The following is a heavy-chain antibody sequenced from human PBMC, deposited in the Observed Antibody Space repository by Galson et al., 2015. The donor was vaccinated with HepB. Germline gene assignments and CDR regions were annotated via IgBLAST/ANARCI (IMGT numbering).Heavy chain of an antibody. V-gene: IGHV3-15*01. J-gene: IGHJ6*03. CDR1: GFTFSNAW. CDR2: IKSKTDGGTT. Sequence: SLRLSCAASGFTFSNAWMSWVRQAPGKGLEWVGRIKSKTDGGTTDYAAPVKGRFTISRDDSKNTLYLQMNSLKTEDTAVYYCTYIVVVPAAPKGRAYYYYYYMDVWGKGTTVTVSS. D-gene: IGHD2-2*01. CDR3: TYIVVVPAAPKGRAYYYYYYMDV.